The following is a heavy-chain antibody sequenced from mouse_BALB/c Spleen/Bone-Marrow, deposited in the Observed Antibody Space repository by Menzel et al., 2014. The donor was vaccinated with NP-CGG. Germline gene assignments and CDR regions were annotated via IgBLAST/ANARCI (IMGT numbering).Heavy chain of an antibody. J-gene: IGHJ3*01. CDR1: GYTFTEYT. CDR2: INPNIGGT. Sequence: VQLQQSGPELVKPGASVKISCKTSGYTFTEYTIHWVKQSHGKSLEWIGNINPNIGGTTYNQKFKGKATLTVDMSSSTAYMDLRSLTSEDSAVYYCTRGRFAYWGQGTLVTVSA. V-gene: IGHV1-18*01. CDR3: TRGRFAY.